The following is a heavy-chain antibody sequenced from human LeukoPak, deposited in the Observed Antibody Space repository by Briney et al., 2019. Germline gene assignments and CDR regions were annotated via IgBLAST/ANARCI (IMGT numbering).Heavy chain of an antibody. J-gene: IGHJ6*03. D-gene: IGHD3-3*01. V-gene: IGHV3-48*03. CDR2: IGSSDSTT. CDR3: ARDFRERVVIILGYYYYYMDV. CDR1: GFTFSSYE. Sequence: PGGSLRLSCAASGFTFSSYEMNWVRQAPGKGLEWLSYIGSSDSTTHYADSVKGRFTISRDNAKNSLYLQMNSLRAEDTAVYYCARDFRERVVIILGYYYYYMDVWGKGTTVTVSS.